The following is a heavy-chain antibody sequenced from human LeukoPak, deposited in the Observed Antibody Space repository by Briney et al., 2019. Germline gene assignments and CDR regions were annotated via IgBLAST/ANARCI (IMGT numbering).Heavy chain of an antibody. CDR2: ISAYNGNT. Sequence: VASVKVPCKASGYTFTNYGISWVRQAPGQGLEWMGWISAYNGNTNYAQKLQGTVTMTTDTSTSTAYMELRSLRSDDTAVYYCARGGRYSSSWYSDYWGQGTLVTVSS. CDR3: ARGGRYSSSWYSDY. D-gene: IGHD6-13*01. CDR1: GYTFTNYG. J-gene: IGHJ4*02. V-gene: IGHV1-18*01.